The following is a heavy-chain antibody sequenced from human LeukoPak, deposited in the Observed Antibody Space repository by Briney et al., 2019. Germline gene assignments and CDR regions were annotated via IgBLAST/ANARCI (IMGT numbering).Heavy chain of an antibody. V-gene: IGHV3-48*03. CDR2: ISSSGSTI. CDR3: AKGQVVAATPIDY. D-gene: IGHD2-15*01. CDR1: GFTFSSYE. J-gene: IGHJ4*02. Sequence: GGSLRLSCAASGFTFSSYEMNWVRQAPGKGLEWVSYISSSGSTIYYADSVKGRFTISRDNSKNSLYLQMNSLRAEDTALYYCAKGQVVAATPIDYWGQGTLVTVSS.